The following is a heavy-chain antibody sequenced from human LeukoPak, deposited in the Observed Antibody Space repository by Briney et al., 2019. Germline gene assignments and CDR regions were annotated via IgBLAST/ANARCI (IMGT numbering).Heavy chain of an antibody. J-gene: IGHJ3*02. D-gene: IGHD3-10*01. V-gene: IGHV4-30-4*01. CDR3: ARARFGEDSGVDAFDI. Sequence: SQTLPLTCTVSGGSISSGDYYWSWIRQPPGKGLEWIGYIYYSGSTYYNPSLKSRVTISVDTSKNQFSLKLSSVTAADTAVYYCARARFGEDSGVDAFDIWGQGTMVTVSS. CDR2: IYYSGST. CDR1: GGSISSGDYY.